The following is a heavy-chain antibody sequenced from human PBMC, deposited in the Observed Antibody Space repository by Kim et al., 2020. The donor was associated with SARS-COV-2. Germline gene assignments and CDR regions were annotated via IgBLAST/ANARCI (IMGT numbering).Heavy chain of an antibody. J-gene: IGHJ4*02. CDR2: YN. Sequence: YNDYAVSVTSRITINPDASKNQFSLQLNSVTPEDTAVYYCARDKIAALDYWGQGTLVTVSS. CDR3: ARDKIAALDY. D-gene: IGHD6-6*01. V-gene: IGHV6-1*01.